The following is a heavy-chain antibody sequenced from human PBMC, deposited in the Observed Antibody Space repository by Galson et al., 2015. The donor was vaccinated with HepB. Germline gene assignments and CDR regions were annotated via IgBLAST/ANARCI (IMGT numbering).Heavy chain of an antibody. Sequence: SLRLSCAASGFTFSSYSMNWVRQAPGKGLEWISYINTNSKQTYHADSVKGRFTISRDNARNSLYLQMSSLRDEDTAVYYCARDVETKGCKTDYWGQGTLVTVSS. V-gene: IGHV3-48*02. CDR1: GFTFSSYS. J-gene: IGHJ4*02. CDR3: ARDVETKGCKTDY. CDR2: INTNSKQT. D-gene: IGHD2-8*01.